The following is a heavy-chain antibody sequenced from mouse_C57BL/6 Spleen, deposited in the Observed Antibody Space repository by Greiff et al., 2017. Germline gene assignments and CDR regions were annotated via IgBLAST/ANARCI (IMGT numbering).Heavy chain of an antibody. CDR3: ARGSFDY. V-gene: IGHV1-19*01. CDR2: INPYNGGT. J-gene: IGHJ2*01. Sequence: EVQLVESGPVLVKPGASVKMSCKASGYTFTDYYMNWVKQSHGKSLEWIGVINPYNGGTSYNQKFKGKATLTVDKSSSTAYMELNSLTSEDSAVYYCARGSFDYWGQGTTLTVSS. CDR1: GYTFTDYY.